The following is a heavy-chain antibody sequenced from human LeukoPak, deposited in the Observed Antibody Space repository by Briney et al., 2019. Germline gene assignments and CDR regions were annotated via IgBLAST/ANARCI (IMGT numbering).Heavy chain of an antibody. V-gene: IGHV1-69*04. J-gene: IGHJ3*02. CDR2: IIPILGIA. D-gene: IGHD3-10*01. CDR3: ARVRATDDAFDI. Sequence: AVKVSCKASGGTFSSYAISWVRQAPGQGLEWMGRIIPILGIANYAQKFQGRVTITADKSTSTAYMELSSLRSEDTAVYYCARVRATDDAFDIWGQGTMVTVSS. CDR1: GGTFSSYA.